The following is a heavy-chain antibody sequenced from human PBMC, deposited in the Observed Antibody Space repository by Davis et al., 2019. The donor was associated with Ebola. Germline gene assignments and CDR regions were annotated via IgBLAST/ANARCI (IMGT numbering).Heavy chain of an antibody. J-gene: IGHJ6*02. D-gene: IGHD3-10*01. CDR1: GFSISNYG. Sequence: GESLKISCAASGFSISNYGMHWVRQAPGQGLEWMGWINPNSGGTNYAQKFQGRVTMTRDTSISTAYMELSRLRSDDTAVYYCARSITMVRGLQTYYYYGMDVWGQGTTVTVSS. CDR2: INPNSGGT. CDR3: ARSITMVRGLQTYYYYGMDV. V-gene: IGHV1-2*02.